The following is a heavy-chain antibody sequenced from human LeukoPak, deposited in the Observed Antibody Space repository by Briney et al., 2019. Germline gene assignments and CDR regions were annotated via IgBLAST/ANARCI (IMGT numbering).Heavy chain of an antibody. V-gene: IGHV1-8*02. D-gene: IGHD1-1*01. J-gene: IGHJ4*02. CDR1: GYTFTGYY. Sequence: ASVKVSCKASGYTFTGYYMHWVRQAPGQGLEWMGWMNPNSGNIGYAQKFQGRVTMTRNTSISTAYMELSSLRFEDTAVYYCARGLGNDGIFDYWGQGTLVTVSS. CDR3: ARGLGNDGIFDY. CDR2: MNPNSGNI.